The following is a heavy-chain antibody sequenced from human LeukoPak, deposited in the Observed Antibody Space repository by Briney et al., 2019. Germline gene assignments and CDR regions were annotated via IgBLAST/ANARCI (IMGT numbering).Heavy chain of an antibody. Sequence: ASVKVSCKASIYTFTGYYMHWVRQAPGQGLEWMGWINPNSGGTNYAQKFQGRVTMTRDTSISTAYMELSRLRSDDTAVYYCVRAAGYYDSSGYLLAGPYYFDYWGQGTLVTVSS. J-gene: IGHJ4*02. CDR3: VRAAGYYDSSGYLLAGPYYFDY. V-gene: IGHV1-2*02. CDR2: INPNSGGT. CDR1: IYTFTGYY. D-gene: IGHD3-22*01.